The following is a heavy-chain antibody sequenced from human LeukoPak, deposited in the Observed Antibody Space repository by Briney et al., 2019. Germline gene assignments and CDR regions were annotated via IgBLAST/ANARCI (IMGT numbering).Heavy chain of an antibody. Sequence: GGSLRLSCAASGFTFNSYAMHWVRQAPGKGLEWVAVISYDGSNKYYADSVKGRFTISRDNSKNTLYLQMNSLRAEDTAVYYCARDLSSHDYGDYYYYGMDVWGQGTTVTVSS. CDR2: ISYDGSNK. CDR3: ARDLSSHDYGDYYYYGMDV. D-gene: IGHD4-17*01. J-gene: IGHJ6*02. V-gene: IGHV3-30-3*01. CDR1: GFTFNSYA.